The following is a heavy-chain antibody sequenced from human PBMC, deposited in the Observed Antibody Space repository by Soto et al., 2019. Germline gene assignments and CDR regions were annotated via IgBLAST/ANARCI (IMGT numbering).Heavy chain of an antibody. Sequence: SETLSLTCTVSGGSISSSSYYWGWIRQHPGKGLEWIGYIYYSGSTYYDPSLKSRVTISVDTSKNQFSLKLSSVTAADTAVYYCARIYCSSTSCLIDYWGQGTLVTVSS. D-gene: IGHD2-2*01. CDR1: GGSISSSSYY. V-gene: IGHV4-31*03. J-gene: IGHJ4*02. CDR2: IYYSGST. CDR3: ARIYCSSTSCLIDY.